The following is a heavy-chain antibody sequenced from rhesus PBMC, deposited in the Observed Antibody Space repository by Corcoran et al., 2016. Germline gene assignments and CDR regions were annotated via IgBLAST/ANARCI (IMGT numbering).Heavy chain of an antibody. CDR3: ARRDGWTFDY. CDR2: IKSKREST. CDR1: GGSISSSNW. J-gene: IGHJ4*01. Sequence: QVQLQESGPGLVKPSETLSLTCAVSGGSISSSNWWSWIRQPPGKGLEWIGGIKSKRESTNYHPSLKSGFTMSKDTSKNQFSLKLSSVTAADTAVYYCARRDGWTFDYGGQGVLVTVSS. D-gene: IGHD6-31*01. V-gene: IGHV4S12*01.